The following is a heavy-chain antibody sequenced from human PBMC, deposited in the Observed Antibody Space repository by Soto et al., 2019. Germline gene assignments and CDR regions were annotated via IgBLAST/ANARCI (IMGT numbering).Heavy chain of an antibody. CDR1: RYTFTSYY. CDR2: INPSGGST. CDR3: ARDWRSDYSSGWYYFDY. D-gene: IGHD6-19*01. Sequence: QVQLVQSGAEVKKPGASVKVSCKASRYTFTSYYMHWVRQAPGQGLEWMGIINPSGGSTSYAQKFLGRVTMTRDTSTSTVNMALCSVRSEDTAVDYCARDWRSDYSSGWYYFDYWGQGTLVTVSS. V-gene: IGHV1-46*01. J-gene: IGHJ4*02.